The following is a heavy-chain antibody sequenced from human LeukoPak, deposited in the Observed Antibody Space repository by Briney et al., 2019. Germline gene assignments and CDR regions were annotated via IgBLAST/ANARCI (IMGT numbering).Heavy chain of an antibody. CDR1: GYTFTGYY. V-gene: IGHV1-2*02. Sequence: ASVKVSCKASGYTFTGYYMHWVRQAPGQGLEWMGWINPNSGGTNYAQKFQGRVTMTRDTSISTAYMELSRLRSDDTAVYYCARALGYCSSTSCYRRSNWFDPWGQGTLVTVSS. J-gene: IGHJ5*02. CDR3: ARALGYCSSTSCYRRSNWFDP. D-gene: IGHD2-2*01. CDR2: INPNSGGT.